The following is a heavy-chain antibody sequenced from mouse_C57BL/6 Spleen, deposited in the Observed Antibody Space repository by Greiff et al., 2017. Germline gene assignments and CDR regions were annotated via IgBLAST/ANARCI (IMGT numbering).Heavy chain of an antibody. V-gene: IGHV1-61*01. Sequence: VQLQQPGAELVRPGSSVKLSCKASGYTFTSYWMDWVKQRPGQGLEWIGNIYPSDSETHYNQKFKDKATLTVDKSSSTAYMQLSSLTSEDSAVYYCARVYEERWYFDVWGTGTTVTVSS. CDR1: GYTFTSYW. D-gene: IGHD2-3*01. J-gene: IGHJ1*03. CDR3: ARVYEERWYFDV. CDR2: IYPSDSET.